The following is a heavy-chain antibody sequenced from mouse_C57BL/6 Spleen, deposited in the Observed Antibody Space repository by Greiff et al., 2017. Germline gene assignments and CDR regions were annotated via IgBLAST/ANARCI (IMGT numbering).Heavy chain of an antibody. J-gene: IGHJ4*01. CDR2: FYPGSGST. V-gene: IGHV1-55*01. CDR1: GYTFTSYW. D-gene: IGHD1-1*01. Sequence: QVHVKQSGAELVKPGASVKMSCKASGYTFTSYWITWMKQRPGQGLEWIGDFYPGSGSTNYNEKFKSKATLTVDTSSSTAYMQLSSLTSEDSAVYYCARKNYGGSSGAMDYWGQGTSVTVSS. CDR3: ARKNYGGSSGAMDY.